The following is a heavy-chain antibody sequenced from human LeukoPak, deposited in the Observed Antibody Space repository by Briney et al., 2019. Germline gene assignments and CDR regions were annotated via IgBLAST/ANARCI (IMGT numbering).Heavy chain of an antibody. Sequence: SETLSLTCTVSGGSISSYYWSWIRQPPGKGLEWIGYIYYSGSTNYNPSLKSRVTISVDTSKNQFSLKLSSVTAADTAVYYCARDRAFLGGGSYDYWGQGTLVTVSS. CDR3: ARDRAFLGGGSYDY. J-gene: IGHJ4*02. CDR1: GGSISSYY. D-gene: IGHD1-26*01. CDR2: IYYSGST. V-gene: IGHV4-59*01.